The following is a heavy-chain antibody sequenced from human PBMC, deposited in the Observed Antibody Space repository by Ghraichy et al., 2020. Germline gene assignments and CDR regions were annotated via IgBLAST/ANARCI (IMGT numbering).Heavy chain of an antibody. CDR3: ARDIGGFGAAWRAFDI. CDR1: GGSISSGGYY. V-gene: IGHV4-31*03. Sequence: SETLSLTCTVSGGSISSGGYYWSWIRQHPGKGLEWIGYIYYSGSTYYNPSLKSRVTISVDTSKNQFSLKLSSVTAADTAVYYCARDIGGFGAAWRAFDIWGQGTMVTVSS. J-gene: IGHJ3*02. CDR2: IYYSGST. D-gene: IGHD3-10*01.